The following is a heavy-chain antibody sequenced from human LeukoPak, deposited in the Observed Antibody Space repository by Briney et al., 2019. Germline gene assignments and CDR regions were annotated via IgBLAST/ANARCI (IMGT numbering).Heavy chain of an antibody. CDR2: INADIGGT. D-gene: IGHD2-2*02. V-gene: IGHV1-18*04. J-gene: IGHJ1*01. Sequence: ASVKVSCKASGYTFTDYYIHWVRQAPGQGLEWMGWINADIGGTHYAQKLQGRVTMTTDTSTSTAYMELRSLRSDDTAVYYCARVEGYCSSTSCYTLLMYFQHWGQGTLVTVSS. CDR3: ARVEGYCSSTSCYTLLMYFQH. CDR1: GYTFTDYY.